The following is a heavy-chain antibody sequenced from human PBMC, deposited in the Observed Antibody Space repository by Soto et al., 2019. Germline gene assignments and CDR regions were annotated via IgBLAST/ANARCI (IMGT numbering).Heavy chain of an antibody. CDR2: IYYSGST. V-gene: IGHV4-39*01. D-gene: IGHD3-16*01. J-gene: IGHJ5*02. CDR1: GGSISSSSYY. CDR3: ARQYYIWGSYKYRWFDP. Sequence: QLQLQESGPGLVKPSETLSLTCTVSGGSISSSSYYWGWIRQPPGKGLEWIGSIYYSGSTYYNPSLNPRVTIPVDTPKTQCSLKLSSVPAADTAVYYCARQYYIWGSYKYRWFDPWGQGTLVTVSS.